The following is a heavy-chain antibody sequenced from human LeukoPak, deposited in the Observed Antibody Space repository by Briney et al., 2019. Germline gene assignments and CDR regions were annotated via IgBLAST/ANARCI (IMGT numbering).Heavy chain of an antibody. V-gene: IGHV4-34*01. D-gene: IGHD2-15*01. CDR3: ARVSRVAATPSSSKTSAFDI. CDR1: GGSFSGYY. Sequence: PSETLSLTCAVYGGSFSGYYWSWIRQPPGKGLEWIGEINHSGSTNYNPSLKSRVTISVDTSKNQFSLKLSSVTAADTAVYYCARVSRVAATPSSSKTSAFDIWGQGTMVTVSS. CDR2: INHSGST. J-gene: IGHJ3*02.